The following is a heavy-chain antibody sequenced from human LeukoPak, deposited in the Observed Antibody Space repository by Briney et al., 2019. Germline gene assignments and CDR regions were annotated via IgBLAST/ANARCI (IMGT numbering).Heavy chain of an antibody. J-gene: IGHJ4*02. Sequence: GGSLRLSCAASGFTFSSYAMSWVRQGPGKGLEWVSAISGSGGSTYYADSVKGRFTISRDNSKNTLYLQMNSLRAEDTAVYYCAKYGGDTGYSSSWPNWGQGTLVTVSS. CDR2: ISGSGGST. CDR3: AKYGGDTGYSSSWPN. V-gene: IGHV3-23*01. D-gene: IGHD6-13*01. CDR1: GFTFSSYA.